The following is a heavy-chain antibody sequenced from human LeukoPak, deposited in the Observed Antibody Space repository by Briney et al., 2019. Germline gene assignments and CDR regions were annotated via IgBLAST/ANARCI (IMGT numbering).Heavy chain of an antibody. Sequence: GRSLRLSCAASGFTFSSYAMHWVRQAPGKGLEWVAVISYDGSNKYYADSVKGRFTISRGNSKNTLYLQMNSLRAEDTAVYYCARDGYCSSTSCYTGLDYWGQGTLVTVSS. CDR3: ARDGYCSSTSCYTGLDY. J-gene: IGHJ4*02. V-gene: IGHV3-30*04. CDR2: ISYDGSNK. D-gene: IGHD2-2*02. CDR1: GFTFSSYA.